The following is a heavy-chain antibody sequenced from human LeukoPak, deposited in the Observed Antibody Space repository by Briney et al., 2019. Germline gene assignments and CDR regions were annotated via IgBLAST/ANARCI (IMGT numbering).Heavy chain of an antibody. D-gene: IGHD2-15*01. CDR3: VRGGGSTCYN. V-gene: IGHV3-74*01. CDR2: INTDGSST. CDR1: GFTFSSFW. J-gene: IGHJ4*02. Sequence: GGSLRLSCAASGFTFSSFWMHWVRQAPGKGLVWVSRINTDGSSTSYADSVKGRFTISRDNAKNTLYLQMNSLRVEDTAVYYCVRGGGSTCYNWGQGTLVTVSS.